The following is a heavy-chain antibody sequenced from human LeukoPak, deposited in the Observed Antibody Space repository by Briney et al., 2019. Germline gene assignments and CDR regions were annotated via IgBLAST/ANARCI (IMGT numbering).Heavy chain of an antibody. J-gene: IGHJ4*02. Sequence: SETLSLTCTVSGYSISSGYYWGWIRQPPGKGLEWIGSIHHSGSTFYNPSLKSRVTISIDTSKRLFSLKLSSVTAADTAVYYCARGVGTTQPNYLDYWGQGNLVTVSS. CDR3: ARGVGTTQPNYLDY. CDR2: IHHSGST. D-gene: IGHD1-26*01. CDR1: GYSISSGYY. V-gene: IGHV4-38-2*02.